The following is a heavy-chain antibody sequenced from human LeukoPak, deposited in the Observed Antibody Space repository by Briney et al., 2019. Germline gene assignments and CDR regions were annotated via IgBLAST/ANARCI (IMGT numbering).Heavy chain of an antibody. J-gene: IGHJ4*02. D-gene: IGHD2-15*01. CDR1: GYTFTSYD. CDR2: MNPNSGNT. V-gene: IGHV1-8*01. Sequence: ASVKVSCKASGYTFTSYDINWVRQATGQGLEWMGWMNPNSGNTGYAQKYQGRVTMTRNTSISTAYMELSSLRSEDTAVYYCASSRSGGSWGLFDYWGQGTLVTVSS. CDR3: ASSRSGGSWGLFDY.